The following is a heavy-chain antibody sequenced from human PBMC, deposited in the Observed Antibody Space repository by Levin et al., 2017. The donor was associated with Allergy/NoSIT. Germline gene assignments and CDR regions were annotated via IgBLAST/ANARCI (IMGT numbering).Heavy chain of an antibody. CDR2: ITGGGGST. CDR1: GFTFSSYA. V-gene: IGHV3-23*01. CDR3: AKGSRDISGYYFDY. J-gene: IGHJ4*02. Sequence: QAGGSLRLSCAASGFTFSSYAMSWVRQAPGKGLEWVSAITGGGGSTEYADSVKGRFTISRDNSKNTLYLQMNNLRAEDTAVYYCAKGSRDISGYYFDYWGQGTLVTVSS. D-gene: IGHD3-22*01.